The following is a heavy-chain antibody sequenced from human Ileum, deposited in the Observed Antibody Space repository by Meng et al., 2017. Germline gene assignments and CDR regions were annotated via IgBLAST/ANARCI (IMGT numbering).Heavy chain of an antibody. J-gene: IGHJ4*02. Sequence: QVQLQESGPGLLKPSGTRSLTCAGPGGSISTSDWWSWVRQPPGKGLEWIGEIHHSGSTNYNPSLKSRVTISVDKSKNQFSLKLNSVTAADTAVYYCAREWSGSYRHFDYWGQGTLVTVSS. CDR3: AREWSGSYRHFDY. CDR1: GGSISTSDW. CDR2: IHHSGST. V-gene: IGHV4-4*02. D-gene: IGHD1-26*01.